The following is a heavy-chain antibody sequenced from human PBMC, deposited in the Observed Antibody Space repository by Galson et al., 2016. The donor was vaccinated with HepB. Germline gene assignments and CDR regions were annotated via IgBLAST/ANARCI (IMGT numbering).Heavy chain of an antibody. CDR3: ARDRADQAISYWFDP. Sequence: SVKVSCKASGYSFSDYYIHWVRQAPGQGLEWMGVINPSDGITSYAEKFQDRVTLTRDTSTSTIYMEMSRLGSEDTAVYYCARDRADQAISYWFDPWGQGTLVTVSS. J-gene: IGHJ5*02. CDR1: GYSFSDYY. CDR2: INPSDGIT. V-gene: IGHV1-46*01. D-gene: IGHD2/OR15-2a*01.